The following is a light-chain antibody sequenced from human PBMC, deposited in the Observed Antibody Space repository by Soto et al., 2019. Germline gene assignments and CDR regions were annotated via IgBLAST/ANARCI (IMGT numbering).Light chain of an antibody. CDR1: QSISSW. V-gene: IGKV1-5*01. Sequence: DIQMTQSPSTLSASVGDRVTITCRASQSISSWLAWYQQKPGKAPKLLIDGASSRATGIPDRFSGSGSGTDFTLTISRLEPEDFAVYYCQRYGSSPPLTFGGGTKVEIK. CDR3: QRYGSSPPLT. J-gene: IGKJ4*01. CDR2: GAS.